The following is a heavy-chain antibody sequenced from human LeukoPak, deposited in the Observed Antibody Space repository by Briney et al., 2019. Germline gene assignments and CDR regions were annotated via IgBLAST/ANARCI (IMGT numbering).Heavy chain of an antibody. J-gene: IGHJ4*02. CDR3: ARDSSAYYYGSGSWYFDY. V-gene: IGHV3-21*01. D-gene: IGHD3-10*01. CDR2: ISSSSSYI. CDR1: GFTFSSYS. Sequence: GGSLRLSCAASGFTFSSYSMNWVRQAPGKGLEWVTSISSSSSYIYYADSVKGRFTISRDNAKNSLYLQMNSLRAEDTAVYYCARDSSAYYYGSGSWYFDYWGQGTLVTVSS.